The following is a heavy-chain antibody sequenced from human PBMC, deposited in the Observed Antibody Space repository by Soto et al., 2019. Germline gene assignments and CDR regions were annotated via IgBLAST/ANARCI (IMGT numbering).Heavy chain of an antibody. V-gene: IGHV4-59*01. CDR1: GGSISSYY. CDR3: ARERDAFDI. J-gene: IGHJ3*02. Sequence: SETLSLTCTVSGGSISSYYWSWIRQPPGKGLEWIGYIYYSGSTNYNPSLKSRVTISVDTSKNQFSLKLSSVTAADTAVYYCARERDAFDIWSQGTMVTVSS. CDR2: IYYSGST.